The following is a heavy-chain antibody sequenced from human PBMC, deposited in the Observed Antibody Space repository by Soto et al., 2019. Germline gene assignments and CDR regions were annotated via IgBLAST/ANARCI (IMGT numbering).Heavy chain of an antibody. CDR2: INHSGST. V-gene: IGHV4-34*01. CDR1: GGSFSGYY. D-gene: IGHD1-26*01. CDR3: ARHIMGATGPQYYYYVMDV. Sequence: SETLSLTCAVYGGSFSGYYWSWIRQPPGKGLEWIGEINHSGSTNYNPSLKSRVTISVDTSKNQFSLKVSSVTAADTAVYYCARHIMGATGPQYYYYVMDVWGQGTTVTVSS. J-gene: IGHJ6*02.